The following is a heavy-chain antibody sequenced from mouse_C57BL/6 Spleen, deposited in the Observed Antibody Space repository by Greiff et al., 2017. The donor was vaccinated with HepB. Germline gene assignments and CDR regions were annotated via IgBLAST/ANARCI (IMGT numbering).Heavy chain of an antibody. CDR2: ISSGGDYI. D-gene: IGHD2-1*01. J-gene: IGHJ4*01. CDR1: GFTFSSYA. V-gene: IGHV5-9-1*02. Sequence: EVQVVESGEGLVKPGGSLKLSCAASGFTFSSYAMSWVRQTPEKRLEWVAYISSGGDYIYYADTVKGRFTISRDNARNTLYLQMSSLKSEDTAMYYCTRAYGNYHYAMDYWGQGTSVTVSS. CDR3: TRAYGNYHYAMDY.